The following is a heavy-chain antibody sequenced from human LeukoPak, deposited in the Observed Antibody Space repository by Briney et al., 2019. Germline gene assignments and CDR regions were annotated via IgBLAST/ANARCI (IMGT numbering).Heavy chain of an antibody. D-gene: IGHD6-19*01. V-gene: IGHV3-23*01. CDR2: ISSSVGST. CDR1: GFTFSSYS. J-gene: IGHJ4*02. Sequence: GRSLRLSCLASGFTFSSYSTTWVRQTPEKGLEWVAAISSSVGSTYYTDSVKGRFTISRDNSKSTLYLQKNNLGADDTAVYYCAKTPIRSGWYQDYWGQGTLVIVSS. CDR3: AKTPIRSGWYQDY.